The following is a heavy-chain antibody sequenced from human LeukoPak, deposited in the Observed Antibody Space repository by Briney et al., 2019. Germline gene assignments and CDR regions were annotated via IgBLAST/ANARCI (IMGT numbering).Heavy chain of an antibody. J-gene: IGHJ3*02. D-gene: IGHD1-26*01. CDR1: GYTFTSYD. V-gene: IGHV1-8*01. CDR3: ARAQYVGRGDAFDI. Sequence: ASVKVSCKASGYTFTSYDINWVRQATGQGLEWMGWMNPNSGNTGYAQKFQGRVTMTRNTSISTAYMELSSLRFEDTAVYYCARAQYVGRGDAFDIWGQGTMVTVSS. CDR2: MNPNSGNT.